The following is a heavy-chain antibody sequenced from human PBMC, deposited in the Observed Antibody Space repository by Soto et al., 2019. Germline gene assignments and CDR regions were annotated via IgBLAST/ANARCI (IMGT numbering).Heavy chain of an antibody. J-gene: IGHJ5*02. CDR2: IKEDGGEQ. CDR1: GFSFSSYW. CDR3: AITPSTLSYWFGP. Sequence: RSLRLSCAASGFSFSSYWMSWVRQAPGKGPEWVANIKEDGGEQSYGDSVKGRFTISRDNTENSLFLQMNNLRAEDSAIYSCAITPSTLSYWFGPWGPGTQVAVSS. D-gene: IGHD2-15*01. V-gene: IGHV3-7*03.